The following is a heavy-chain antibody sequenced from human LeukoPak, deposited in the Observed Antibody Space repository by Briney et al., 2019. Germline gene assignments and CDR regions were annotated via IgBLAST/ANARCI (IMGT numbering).Heavy chain of an antibody. CDR1: GFTFSRFA. Sequence: GGSLRLSCEASGFTFSRFAMSWVRQAPGKGLEWVSSISGSDRTTYYADSVKGRFTISRDNSKNILYLQMKSLRADDTALYYCAKDGNYFDSSGYLIPFDYWGLGTLVTVSS. J-gene: IGHJ4*02. CDR3: AKDGNYFDSSGYLIPFDY. CDR2: ISGSDRTT. V-gene: IGHV3-23*01. D-gene: IGHD3-22*01.